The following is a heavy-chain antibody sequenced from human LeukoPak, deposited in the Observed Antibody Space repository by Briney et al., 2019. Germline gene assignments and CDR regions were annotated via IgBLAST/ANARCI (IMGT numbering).Heavy chain of an antibody. CDR2: ISSSGSTM. J-gene: IGHJ4*02. V-gene: IGHV3-11*04. CDR3: ANFWSGYSPFDY. CDR1: GFTFSDYY. Sequence: GGSLRLSCAASGFTFSDYYRSWIRQAPGKGLEWVSYISSSGSTMYCAASGKGRFTISRDNAKNSLYLQMNSLRADDTAVYYCANFWSGYSPFDYWGQGTLVTVSS. D-gene: IGHD3-3*01.